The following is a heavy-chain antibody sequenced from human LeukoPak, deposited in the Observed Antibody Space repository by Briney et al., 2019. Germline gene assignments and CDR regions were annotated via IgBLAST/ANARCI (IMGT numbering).Heavy chain of an antibody. CDR2: MSSSGSTI. Sequence: GGSLRISCAASGFTFSDYHMSWIRQAPGKGLEGVSYMSSSGSTISYADCVKGRFTIYRADAKNSLYMKMNSLRDEATAVYSCARERIVGSQNPLDYWGQGTLVTVSS. CDR1: GFTFSDYH. D-gene: IGHD1-26*01. J-gene: IGHJ4*02. V-gene: IGHV3-11*01. CDR3: ARERIVGSQNPLDY.